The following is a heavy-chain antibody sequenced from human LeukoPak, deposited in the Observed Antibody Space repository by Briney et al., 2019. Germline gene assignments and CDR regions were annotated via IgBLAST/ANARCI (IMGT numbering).Heavy chain of an antibody. Sequence: SETLSLTCAVYGGSFSGYYWSWIRQPPGKGLEWIGEINHSGSTNYNPSLKSRVTISVDTSKNQFSLKLSSVTAADTAVYYCARLLSIAAPTRGYWGQGTLVTVSS. J-gene: IGHJ4*02. CDR2: INHSGST. V-gene: IGHV4-34*01. D-gene: IGHD6-6*01. CDR3: ARLLSIAAPTRGY. CDR1: GGSFSGYY.